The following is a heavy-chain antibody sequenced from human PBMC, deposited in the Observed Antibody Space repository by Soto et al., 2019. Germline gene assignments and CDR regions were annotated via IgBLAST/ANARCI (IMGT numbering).Heavy chain of an antibody. CDR2: IIPIFGTA. J-gene: IGHJ5*02. V-gene: IGHV1-69*01. Sequence: QVQLVQSGAEVKKPGSSVKVSCKASGGTFSSYAISWVRQAPGQGLEWMGGIIPIFGTANYAQKFQGRVTITADESTSTVYMELSSLRSEDTAVYYCARDYYDSSGYLIMGNWFDPWGQGTLVTVSS. D-gene: IGHD3-22*01. CDR1: GGTFSSYA. CDR3: ARDYYDSSGYLIMGNWFDP.